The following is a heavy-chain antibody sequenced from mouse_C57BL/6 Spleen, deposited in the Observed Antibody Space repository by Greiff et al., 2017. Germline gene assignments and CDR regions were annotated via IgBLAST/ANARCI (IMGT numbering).Heavy chain of an antibody. CDR3: AKNGGLDYDGGYYAMDY. V-gene: IGHV2-5*01. CDR2: IWRGGST. CDR1: GFSLTSYG. Sequence: VQRVESGPGLVQPSQSLSITCTVSGFSLTSYGVHWVRQSPGKGLEWLGVIWRGGSTDYNAAFMSRLSITKDNSKSQVFFKMNSLQADDTAIYYCAKNGGLDYDGGYYAMDYWGQGTSVTVSS. J-gene: IGHJ4*01. D-gene: IGHD2-4*01.